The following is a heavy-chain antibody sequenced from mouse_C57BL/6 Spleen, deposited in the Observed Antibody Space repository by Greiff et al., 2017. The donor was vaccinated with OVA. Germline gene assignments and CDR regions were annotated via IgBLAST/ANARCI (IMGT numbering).Heavy chain of an antibody. CDR1: GYSITSGYY. Sequence: EVQLQESGPGLVKPSQSLSLTCSVTGYSITSGYYWNWLRQFPGNKLEWMGYISYDGSNNYNPSLKNRISITRDTSKNQFFLKLNSVTTEDTATYYCWYFDVWGTGTTVTVSS. CDR2: ISYDGSN. J-gene: IGHJ1*03. CDR3: WYFDV. V-gene: IGHV3-6*01.